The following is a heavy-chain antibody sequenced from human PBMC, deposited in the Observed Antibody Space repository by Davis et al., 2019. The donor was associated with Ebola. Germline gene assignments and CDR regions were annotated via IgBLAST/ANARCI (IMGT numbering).Heavy chain of an antibody. CDR3: ARGRYYYDSSGYWTY. J-gene: IGHJ4*02. CDR2: INHSGST. CDR1: GGSISSYY. V-gene: IGHV4-34*01. D-gene: IGHD3-22*01. Sequence: SETLSLTCTVSGGSISSYYWSWIRQPPGKGLEWIGEINHSGSTNYNPSLKSRVTISVDTSKNQFSLKLSSVTAADTAVYYCARGRYYYDSSGYWTYWGQETLVTVSS.